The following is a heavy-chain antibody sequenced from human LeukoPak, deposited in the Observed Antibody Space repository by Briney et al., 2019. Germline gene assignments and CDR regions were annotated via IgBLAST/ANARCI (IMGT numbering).Heavy chain of an antibody. V-gene: IGHV1-2*02. CDR3: ARDSYDSSGYYSGSWDY. Sequence: ASVKVSCKASGYTFTGYYMHWVRQAPGQGLEWMGWINPNSGGTNYAQKFQGRVTMTRDTSISTAYMELSRLRSDDTAVYYCARDSYDSSGYYSGSWDYWGQGTLVTVSS. J-gene: IGHJ4*02. CDR1: GYTFTGYY. D-gene: IGHD3-22*01. CDR2: INPNSGGT.